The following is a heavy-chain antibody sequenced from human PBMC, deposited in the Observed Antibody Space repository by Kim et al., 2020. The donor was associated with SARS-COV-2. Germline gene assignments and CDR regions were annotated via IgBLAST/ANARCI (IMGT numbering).Heavy chain of an antibody. J-gene: IGHJ4*02. V-gene: IGHV3-23*01. Sequence: TYYADSVKGRFTISRNNSKNTLYLRMDSRGAEDTATYYCAKVYSGYDPLDYWGPGIVVTVSS. CDR2: T. CDR3: AKVYSGYDPLDY. D-gene: IGHD5-12*01.